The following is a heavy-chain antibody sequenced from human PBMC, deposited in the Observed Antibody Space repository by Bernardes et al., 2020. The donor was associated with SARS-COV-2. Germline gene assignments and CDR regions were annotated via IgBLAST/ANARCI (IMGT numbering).Heavy chain of an antibody. V-gene: IGHV3-23*01. CDR1: GFTFSSYA. D-gene: IGHD2-2*01. CDR3: AKALGYCSSTSCPYYYYGMDV. J-gene: IGHJ6*02. Sequence: GGSLRLSCAASGFTFSSYAMSWVRQAPGKGLEWVSAISGSGGSTYYADSVKGRFTISRDNSKNTLYLQMNSLRAEDTAVYYCAKALGYCSSTSCPYYYYGMDVWGQGTTVTVSS. CDR2: ISGSGGST.